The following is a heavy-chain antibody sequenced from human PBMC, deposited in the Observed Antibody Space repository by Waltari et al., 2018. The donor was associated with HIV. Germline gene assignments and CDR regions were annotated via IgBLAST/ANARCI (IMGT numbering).Heavy chain of an antibody. CDR1: EFPFSRYA. D-gene: IGHD1-1*01. J-gene: IGHJ4*02. Sequence: VQLLESGGGLVQPGGSLRLSCVGSEFPFSRYAMSWVRQVPGRGLGGVSGITVGDVTHYADSVRGRLIISRDISRNTVYLQMNSLRVEDTALYYCAKGSHSLSFNELESWGQGTMVTVSS. CDR2: ITVGDVT. CDR3: AKGSHSLSFNELES. V-gene: IGHV3-23*01.